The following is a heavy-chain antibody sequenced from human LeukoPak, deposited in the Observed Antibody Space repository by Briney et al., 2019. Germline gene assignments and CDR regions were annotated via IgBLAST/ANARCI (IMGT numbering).Heavy chain of an antibody. V-gene: IGHV4-39*01. J-gene: IGHJ4*02. Sequence: TTSETLSLACTVSGVSISGSGYYFGWIRQPPGKGLEWIGNIYYSGNTYYNASLESRVTISVDTSKNEFSLRLNSVTAADTAMYYCAKSGGYGLIDYWGQGTLVTVSS. CDR1: GVSISGSGYY. CDR3: AKSGGYGLIDY. D-gene: IGHD1-26*01. CDR2: IYYSGNT.